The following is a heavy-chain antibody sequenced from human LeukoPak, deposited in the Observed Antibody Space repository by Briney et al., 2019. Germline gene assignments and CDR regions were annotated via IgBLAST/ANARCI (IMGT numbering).Heavy chain of an antibody. CDR2: ISYDGSNK. V-gene: IGHV3-30*01. J-gene: IGHJ4*02. CDR3: ARDYGGYAQTGYYFDY. Sequence: PGGSLRLSCAASGFSFSSYAMHWVRQAQGKGLERVAVISYDGSNKYYADSVKGRFTISRDNSKNTLYLQMNSLRADDTAVYYCARDYGGYAQTGYYFDYWGQGTLVTVSS. CDR1: GFSFSSYA. D-gene: IGHD4-17*01.